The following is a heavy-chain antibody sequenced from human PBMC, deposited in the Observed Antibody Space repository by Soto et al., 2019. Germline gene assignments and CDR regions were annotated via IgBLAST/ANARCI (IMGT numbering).Heavy chain of an antibody. Sequence: SLRLSCAASGFTFDDYAMHWVRQAPGKGLEWVSGISWNSGSIGYADSVKGRFTISRDNAKNSLYLQMNSLRAEDTALYYCAKDTGKKTGFQGAFDIWGQGTMVTVSS. D-gene: IGHD1-1*01. CDR1: GFTFDDYA. CDR2: ISWNSGSI. V-gene: IGHV3-9*01. CDR3: AKDTGKKTGFQGAFDI. J-gene: IGHJ3*02.